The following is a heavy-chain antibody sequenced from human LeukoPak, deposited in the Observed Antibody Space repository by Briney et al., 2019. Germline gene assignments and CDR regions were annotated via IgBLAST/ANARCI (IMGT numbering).Heavy chain of an antibody. V-gene: IGHV1-18*01. Sequence: ASVKVSCKASGYTFTSYGISWVRQAPGQGLEWMGWISAYNGNTNYAQKLQGRVTMTTDTSTSTAYMELRSLRSDGTAVYSCARDTITLLGGWFDPWGQGTLVTVSS. CDR3: ARDTITLLGGWFDP. CDR1: GYTFTSYG. D-gene: IGHD1-14*01. CDR2: ISAYNGNT. J-gene: IGHJ5*02.